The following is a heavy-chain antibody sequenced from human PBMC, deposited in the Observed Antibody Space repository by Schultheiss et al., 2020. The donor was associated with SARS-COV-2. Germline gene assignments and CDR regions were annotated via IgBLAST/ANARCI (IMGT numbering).Heavy chain of an antibody. V-gene: IGHV3-21*01. CDR3: ARDSSEDDILTGYLYYYYYYGMDV. CDR2: ISSSSSYI. Sequence: GGSLRLSCAASGFTFSSYSMNWVRQAPGKGLEWVSSISSSSSYIYYADSVKGRFTISRDNAKNSLYLQMNSLRAEDTAVYYCARDSSEDDILTGYLYYYYYYGMDVWGQGTTVTVSS. J-gene: IGHJ6*02. CDR1: GFTFSSYS. D-gene: IGHD3-9*01.